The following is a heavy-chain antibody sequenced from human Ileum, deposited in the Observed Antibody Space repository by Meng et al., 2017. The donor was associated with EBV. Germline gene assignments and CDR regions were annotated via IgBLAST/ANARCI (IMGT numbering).Heavy chain of an antibody. D-gene: IGHD3-22*01. CDR2: IYYSGST. Sequence: RQPHGAGPVPVKPPGTLSLPGPVSGGSISSSSYYWGWIRQPPGKGLEWIGSIYYSGSTYYNPSLKSRVTISVDTSKNQFSLKLSSVTAADTAVYYCARDYYYDSSPTPDYWGQGTLVTVSS. CDR1: GGSISSSSYY. CDR3: ARDYYYDSSPTPDY. V-gene: IGHV4-39*07. J-gene: IGHJ4*02.